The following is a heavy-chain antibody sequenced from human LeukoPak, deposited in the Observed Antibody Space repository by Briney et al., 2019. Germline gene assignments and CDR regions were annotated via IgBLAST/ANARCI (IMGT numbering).Heavy chain of an antibody. D-gene: IGHD3-22*01. Sequence: QSGGSLRLSCVASGFTFNNYAMSWVRQAPGKGLEWVSSISGSGPSTDYTDAVKGRFIISRDKSKNTLHLQMNSLRAEDTALYYCARLPTFYYDSSGYHYDYWGQGTLVTVSS. J-gene: IGHJ4*02. CDR3: ARLPTFYYDSSGYHYDY. CDR2: ISGSGPST. V-gene: IGHV3-23*01. CDR1: GFTFNNYA.